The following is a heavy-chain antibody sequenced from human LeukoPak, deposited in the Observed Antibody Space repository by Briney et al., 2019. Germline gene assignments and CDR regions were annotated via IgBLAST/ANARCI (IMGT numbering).Heavy chain of an antibody. CDR3: ARAHVGDVVVLT. D-gene: IGHD3-16*01. J-gene: IGHJ5*02. V-gene: IGHV4-59*01. CDR2: IYFTGST. CDR1: GGSISGSY. Sequence: SETLSLTCTVSGGSISGSYWSWIRQPPGKGLEWIGFIYFTGSTNYNPSLKSRVTISVDTPKNQFSLKLSSVTAADTAVYYCARAHVGDVVVLTWGQGTLVTVSS.